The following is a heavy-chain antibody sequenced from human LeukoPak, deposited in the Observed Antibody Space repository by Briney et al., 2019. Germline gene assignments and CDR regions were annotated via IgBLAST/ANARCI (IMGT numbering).Heavy chain of an antibody. CDR1: GYTFTSYG. D-gene: IGHD2-15*01. Sequence: ASVKVSCKASGYTFTSYGISWVRQAPGQGLEWMGWISAYNGNTNYAQKLQGRVTMTTDTSTSTAYMELRSLRSDDTAVYYCARSGCCSGGSCYSGFDYWGQGTLVTVSS. J-gene: IGHJ4*02. V-gene: IGHV1-18*01. CDR2: ISAYNGNT. CDR3: ARSGCCSGGSCYSGFDY.